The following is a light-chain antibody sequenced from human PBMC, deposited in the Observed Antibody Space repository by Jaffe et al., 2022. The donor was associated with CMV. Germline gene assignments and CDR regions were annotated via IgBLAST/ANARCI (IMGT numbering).Light chain of an antibody. V-gene: IGKV3-11*01. CDR1: QSVTRY. J-gene: IGKJ3*01. CDR3: HQRTNWPFI. Sequence: EIVLTQSPGTLSLSPGERATLSCRASQSVTRYLAWYQQKPGQPPRLLIYEASNRATGIPARFSGSGSGTDFTLTISTLEPEDFAVYYCHQRTNWPFIFGPGTKVDIK. CDR2: EAS.